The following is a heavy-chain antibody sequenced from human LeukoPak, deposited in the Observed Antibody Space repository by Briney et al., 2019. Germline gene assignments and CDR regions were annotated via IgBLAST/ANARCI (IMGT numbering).Heavy chain of an antibody. Sequence: SETLSLTCTVSGGSISRSYWTWIRQPPGKGLEWIGYIYYTGSTDYNPSLKGRITISVDTSKNQFSLKLSSATAADTAVYYCARQGYWSGYYVFDYWGQGTLVTVSS. J-gene: IGHJ4*02. CDR1: GGSISRSY. D-gene: IGHD3-3*01. V-gene: IGHV4-59*08. CDR3: ARQGYWSGYYVFDY. CDR2: IYYTGST.